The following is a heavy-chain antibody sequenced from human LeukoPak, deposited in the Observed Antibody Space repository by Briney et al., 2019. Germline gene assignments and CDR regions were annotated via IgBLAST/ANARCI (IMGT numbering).Heavy chain of an antibody. D-gene: IGHD3-22*01. CDR3: AREGTYYDSSGYYDY. CDR1: GYNFTSYG. CDR2: ISAYNGNT. V-gene: IGHV1-18*01. Sequence: ASVKVSCKASGYNFTSYGISWVRQAPGQGLEWMGWISAYNGNTNYAQKLQGRVTMTTDTSTSTAYMELRSMRYDDTAVYYCAREGTYYDSSGYYDYWGQGTLVTVSS. J-gene: IGHJ4*02.